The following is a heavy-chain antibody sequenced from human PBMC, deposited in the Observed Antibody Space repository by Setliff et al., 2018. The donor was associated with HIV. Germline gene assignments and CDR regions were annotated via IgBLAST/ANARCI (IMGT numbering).Heavy chain of an antibody. CDR2: IHYTGST. D-gene: IGHD2-15*01. Sequence: SETLSLTCILSGDSISGHYWSWIRQPPGRGLEWIGTIHYTGSTVYNPSLKSRVTISVDTSKNQFSLKLSSVTAADTAVYYCARGFCSGGTCFDYWGQGTLVTVSS. J-gene: IGHJ4*02. CDR1: GDSISGHY. CDR3: ARGFCSGGTCFDY. V-gene: IGHV4-59*11.